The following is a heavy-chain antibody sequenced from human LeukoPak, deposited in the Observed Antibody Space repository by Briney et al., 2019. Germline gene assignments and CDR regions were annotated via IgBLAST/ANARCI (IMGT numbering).Heavy chain of an antibody. CDR1: GGTLSNYA. CDR2: IIPFSGTP. V-gene: IGHV1-69*13. Sequence: SVKVSCKGSGGTLSNYAISWVRQAPGQGLEWMGGIIPFSGTPHYAQKFQGRVTITADDAANTVYMELSSLRSEDTAMYYCARDPPRPEYHWFDPWGQGTLVTVSS. D-gene: IGHD2-2*01. J-gene: IGHJ5*02. CDR3: ARDPPRPEYHWFDP.